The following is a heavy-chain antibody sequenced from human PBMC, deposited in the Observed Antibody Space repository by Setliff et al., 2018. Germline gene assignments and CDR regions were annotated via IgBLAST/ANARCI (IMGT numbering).Heavy chain of an antibody. D-gene: IGHD6-19*01. Sequence: SETLSLTCTVSGGSISSYYWSWIRQPAGKGLEWIGSIYYSGNTYYNPSLRSRVTISVDTSKNLFSLKLSSVTAADMAVYYCAREQWLDPPGYYYMDVWAKGTTVTAP. V-gene: IGHV4-4*07. CDR2: IYYSGNT. CDR1: GGSISSYY. CDR3: AREQWLDPPGYYYMDV. J-gene: IGHJ6*03.